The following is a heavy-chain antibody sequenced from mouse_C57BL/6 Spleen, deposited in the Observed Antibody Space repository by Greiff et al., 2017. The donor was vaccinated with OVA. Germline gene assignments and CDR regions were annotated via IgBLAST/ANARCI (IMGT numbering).Heavy chain of an antibody. J-gene: IGHJ1*03. CDR1: GYTFTSYW. Sequence: QVQLQQPGAELVRPGSSVKLSCKASGYTFTSYWLHWVKQRPIQGLEWIGNIDPSDSETHYNQKFKDKATLTVDKSSSTAYMQLSSLTSEDSAVYYCARDYGSSYVGYFDVWGTGTTVTVSS. D-gene: IGHD1-1*01. CDR2: IDPSDSET. CDR3: ARDYGSSYVGYFDV. V-gene: IGHV1-52*01.